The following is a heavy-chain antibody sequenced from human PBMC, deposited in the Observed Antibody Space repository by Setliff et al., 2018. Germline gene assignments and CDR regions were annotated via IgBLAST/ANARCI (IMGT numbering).Heavy chain of an antibody. CDR1: GGSISSSNW. D-gene: IGHD3-3*01. CDR3: ARRATYYNFWSGYYDY. Sequence: SETLSLTCAVSGGSISSSNWWSWVRQPPGKGLEWIGEIYHSGSTNYNPSLKSRVTISVDKSKNQFSLKLSSVTAADTAVYYCARRATYYNFWSGYYDYWGQGTLVTVSS. J-gene: IGHJ4*02. V-gene: IGHV4-4*02. CDR2: IYHSGST.